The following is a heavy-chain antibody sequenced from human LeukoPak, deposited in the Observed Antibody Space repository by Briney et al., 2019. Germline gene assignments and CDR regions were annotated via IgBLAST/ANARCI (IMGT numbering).Heavy chain of an antibody. CDR2: ISYDGTNK. CDR1: GFTFSSYG. Sequence: PGGSLRLSCAASGFTFSSYGMHWVRQAPGKGLEWVALISYDGTNKYYADSVKGRFTISRDNSKNTLYVQMNSLRSEDTAVYYCAREYSSSWHPEGWFDPWGQGTLVTVSS. J-gene: IGHJ5*02. D-gene: IGHD6-13*01. CDR3: AREYSSSWHPEGWFDP. V-gene: IGHV3-30*19.